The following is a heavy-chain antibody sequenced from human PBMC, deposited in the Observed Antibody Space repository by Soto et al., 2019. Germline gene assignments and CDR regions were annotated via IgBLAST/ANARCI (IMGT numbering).Heavy chain of an antibody. CDR2: ISGSGGST. D-gene: IGHD5-12*01. CDR3: AKDPVEMATILRLYYFDY. V-gene: IGHV3-23*01. J-gene: IGHJ4*02. CDR1: GFTFSSYA. Sequence: PGGSLRLSCAASGFTFSSYAMSWVRQAPGKGLEWVSAISGSGGSTYYADSVKGRFTISRDNSKNTLYLQMNSLRAEDTAVYYFAKDPVEMATILRLYYFDYWGQGTLVTVSS.